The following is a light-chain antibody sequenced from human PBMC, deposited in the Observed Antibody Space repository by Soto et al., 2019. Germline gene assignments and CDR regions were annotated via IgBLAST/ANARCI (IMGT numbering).Light chain of an antibody. V-gene: IGKV3D-20*02. Sequence: EIVLTQSAGTLSLSPGERATLSRGASQSVSSSYLAWYQQRHGQAPRLLMYGASIRAAGVPDRFSGSGYGTEFNLTISRLEPEDFTVYYCQQRSNWPGTFGQGTKVDIK. J-gene: IGKJ1*01. CDR1: QSVSSSY. CDR3: QQRSNWPGT. CDR2: GAS.